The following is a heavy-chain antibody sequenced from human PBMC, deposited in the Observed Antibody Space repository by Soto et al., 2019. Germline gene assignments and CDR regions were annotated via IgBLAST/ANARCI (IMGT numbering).Heavy chain of an antibody. J-gene: IGHJ6*02. V-gene: IGHV4-30-2*01. Sequence: QPPGKGLEWIGYIYHSGSTYYNPSLKGRVTISVDRSKNQFSLKLSSVTAADTAVYYCARAHYGDYGYGMDVWGQGTTVTVSS. CDR2: IYHSGST. D-gene: IGHD4-17*01. CDR3: ARAHYGDYGYGMDV.